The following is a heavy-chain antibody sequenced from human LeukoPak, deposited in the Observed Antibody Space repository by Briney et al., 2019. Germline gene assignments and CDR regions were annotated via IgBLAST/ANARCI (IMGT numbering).Heavy chain of an antibody. CDR1: GYSINSGYY. V-gene: IGHV4-38-2*02. CDR2: IYHSGST. Sequence: SETLSLTCTVSGYSINSGYYWGWIRQPPGKGLEWIGSIYHSGSTHYNPSLKSRVTISVDTSKNQFSLKLSSVTAADTAVYYCARQVPAAIFDYWGQGTLVTVSS. D-gene: IGHD2-2*01. CDR3: ARQVPAAIFDY. J-gene: IGHJ4*02.